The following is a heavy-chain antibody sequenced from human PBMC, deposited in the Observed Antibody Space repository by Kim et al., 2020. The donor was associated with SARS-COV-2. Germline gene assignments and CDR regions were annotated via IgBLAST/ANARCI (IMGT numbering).Heavy chain of an antibody. CDR2: SRHKARSYST. CDR1: GFTFSDHY. D-gene: IGHD1-26*01. J-gene: IGHJ6*02. CDR3: GRVLVAATVMDV. V-gene: IGHV3-72*01. Sequence: GGSLRLSCVGSGFTFSDHYIDWVRHAPGKGLEWVGCSRHKARSYSTEYAASVKGRFTISRDDSKNSVYLQLNSLKPEDTAVYYCGRVLVAATVMDVWGQGTTVTVSS.